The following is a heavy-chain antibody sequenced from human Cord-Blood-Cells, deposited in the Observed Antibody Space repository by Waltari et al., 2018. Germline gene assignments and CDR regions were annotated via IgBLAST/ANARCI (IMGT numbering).Heavy chain of an antibody. D-gene: IGHD1-1*01. V-gene: IGHV2-5*02. J-gene: IGHJ5*02. CDR1: XXXXXXXXXX. CDR2: IYWDDDK. CDR3: AHRKRIQGRDWFDP. Sequence: QITLKESGPTLVKPTQTLTLXCXXXXXXXXXXXXXXXXXXXPPGKALEWLALIYWDDDKRYSPSLKSRLTITKDTSKNQVVLTMTNMDPVDTATYYCAHRKRIQGRDWFDPWGQGTLVTVSS.